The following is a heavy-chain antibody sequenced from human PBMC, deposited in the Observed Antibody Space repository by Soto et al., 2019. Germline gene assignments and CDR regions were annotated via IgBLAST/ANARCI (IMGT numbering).Heavy chain of an antibody. V-gene: IGHV1-3*01. Sequence: ASVKVSCKASGYTFTSYAMHWVRQAPGQRLEWMGWINAGNGNTKYSQKFQGRVTITRDTSASTAYMELSSLRSEDTAVYYCARSRYFKYSSGCSGPDYYYGMDVWGQGTTVTVSS. CDR1: GYTFTSYA. J-gene: IGHJ6*02. CDR3: ARSRYFKYSSGCSGPDYYYGMDV. D-gene: IGHD2-15*01. CDR2: INAGNGNT.